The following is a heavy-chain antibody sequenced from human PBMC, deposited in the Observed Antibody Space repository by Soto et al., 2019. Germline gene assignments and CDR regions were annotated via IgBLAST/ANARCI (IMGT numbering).Heavy chain of an antibody. D-gene: IGHD6-13*01. Sequence: QVQLVESGGGVVQPGRSLRLSCVASGFTFGSYGMHWVRQAPGKGLEWVAVVSYSGNDKKFADSVKGRFTISRDNSKDTLYLQMNSLRAEDTAIYYCAKDGDEAAAGYYFDYWGQGTLVTVSS. J-gene: IGHJ4*02. CDR3: AKDGDEAAAGYYFDY. V-gene: IGHV3-30*18. CDR1: GFTFGSYG. CDR2: VSYSGNDK.